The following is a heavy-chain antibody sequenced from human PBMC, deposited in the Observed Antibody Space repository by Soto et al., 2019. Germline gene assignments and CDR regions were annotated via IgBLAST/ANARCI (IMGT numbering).Heavy chain of an antibody. CDR2: TYYRSKWYN. J-gene: IGHJ5*02. V-gene: IGHV6-1*01. CDR1: GDSVSSNSAA. Sequence: PSQTLSLTCAISGDSVSSNSAAWNWIRQSPSRGLEWLGRTYYRSKWYNDYAVSVKSRITINPDTSKNQFSLQLNSVTPEDTAVYYCAREVYTAMVFSLNWFDPWGQGTLVTVSS. D-gene: IGHD5-18*01. CDR3: AREVYTAMVFSLNWFDP.